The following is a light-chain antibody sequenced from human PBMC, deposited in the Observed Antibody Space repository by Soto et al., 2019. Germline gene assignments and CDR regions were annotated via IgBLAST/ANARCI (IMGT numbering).Light chain of an antibody. V-gene: IGKV3-15*01. CDR1: QNVDSKY. J-gene: IGKJ1*01. CDR3: QQYNIWPQT. CDR2: GAS. Sequence: EIVLTHSPGTLSLSPGERATLSSSASQNVDSKYSAWYQQKPGQAPRLLIYGASTRATGIPARFSGSGSGTEFTLTISSLQSEDFAVYFCQQYNIWPQTFGQGTKVDIK.